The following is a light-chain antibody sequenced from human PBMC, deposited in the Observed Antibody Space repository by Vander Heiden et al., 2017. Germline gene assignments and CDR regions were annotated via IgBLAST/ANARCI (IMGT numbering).Light chain of an antibody. J-gene: IGKJ3*01. V-gene: IGKV1-39*01. Sequence: DIQMTQSPSSLSASVGDRVTITCRASQSISSYLNWYQQKPGKAPKLLIYAASSLQSGVPSRFSGSGSGTDFTLTISSLQPEDFATYYCQQCYSKPRTFGPGTKVEIK. CDR2: AAS. CDR3: QQCYSKPRT. CDR1: QSISSY.